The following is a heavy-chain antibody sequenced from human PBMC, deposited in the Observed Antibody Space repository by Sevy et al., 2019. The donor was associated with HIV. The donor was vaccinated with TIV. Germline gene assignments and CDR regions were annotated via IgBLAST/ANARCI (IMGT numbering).Heavy chain of an antibody. Sequence: SETLSLTCNVSGDSISSYYWSWFRQPPGKGLEWIGYIYDSGSSEYNPSLRSRVTISIDTSKKYLSMKLTSVTAADTAVYYCARDSAVVPRVLVYWGQGTLVTVSS. CDR1: GDSISSYY. CDR2: IYDSGSS. D-gene: IGHD2-15*01. CDR3: ARDSAVVPRVLVY. V-gene: IGHV4-59*01. J-gene: IGHJ4*02.